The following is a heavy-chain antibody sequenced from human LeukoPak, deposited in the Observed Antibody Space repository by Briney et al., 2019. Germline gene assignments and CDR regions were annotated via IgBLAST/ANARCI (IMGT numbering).Heavy chain of an antibody. D-gene: IGHD2-8*01. CDR1: GFTFSSYW. V-gene: IGHV3-74*01. CDR2: INSDGSST. CDR3: ARGLRYCIDGVCQNWFDP. J-gene: IGHJ5*02. Sequence: GGSLRLSCAASGFTFSSYWMHWARQAPGKGLVWVSRINSDGSSTSYADSVKGRFTISRDNAKNTLYLQMNSLRAEDTAVYYCARGLRYCIDGVCQNWFDPWGQGTLVTVSS.